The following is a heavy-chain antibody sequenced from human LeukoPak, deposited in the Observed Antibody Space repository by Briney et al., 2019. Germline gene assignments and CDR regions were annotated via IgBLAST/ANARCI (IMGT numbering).Heavy chain of an antibody. V-gene: IGHV3-23*01. D-gene: IGHD3-3*01. CDR3: ATAAGADFFDY. J-gene: IGHJ4*02. CDR1: GFSFRSYA. Sequence: GGSLRLSCAASGFSFRSYAMSWVRQAPGMGLEWVSAISGSGGTTDYAGSVKGRFTISRDNSKNTLYLQMNSLRAEDTAVYYCATAAGADFFDYWGQGTLVTVSS. CDR2: ISGSGGTT.